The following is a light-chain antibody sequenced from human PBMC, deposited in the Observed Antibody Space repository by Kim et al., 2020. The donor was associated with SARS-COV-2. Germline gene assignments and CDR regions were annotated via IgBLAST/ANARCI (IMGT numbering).Light chain of an antibody. CDR2: RNN. CDR1: SNNVGNQG. Sequence: TANVTCNGNSNNVGNQGAARLQRHQSHPPKLLSYRNNNRPTGNSERLSASRSGSTASLTITGLQPEDEADYYCSAWDSSLCAWVFGGGTKVTVL. J-gene: IGLJ3*02. CDR3: SAWDSSLCAWV. V-gene: IGLV10-54*01.